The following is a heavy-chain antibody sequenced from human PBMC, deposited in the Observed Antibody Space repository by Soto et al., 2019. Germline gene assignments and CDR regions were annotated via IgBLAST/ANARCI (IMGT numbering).Heavy chain of an antibody. D-gene: IGHD3-10*01. CDR2: VYWSDEK. CDR3: AHKEYYFPTGTYYNVRWFDP. J-gene: IGHJ5*02. CDR1: GFSLKSSGVG. V-gene: IGHV2-5*01. Sequence: SGPTLVNPTQTLTLTCTFSGFSLKSSGVGVAWIRQPPGKALERLALVYWSDEKRYSPSLKNRLTITKDTSKNEVVLTMTNMDPLDTATYYCAHKEYYFPTGTYYNVRWFDPWGQGILVTVSS.